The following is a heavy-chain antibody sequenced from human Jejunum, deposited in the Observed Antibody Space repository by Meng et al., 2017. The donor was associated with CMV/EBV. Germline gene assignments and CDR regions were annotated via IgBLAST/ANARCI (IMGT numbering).Heavy chain of an antibody. CDR1: GFIVSGSY. Sequence: AVSGFIVSGSYVSWVRQAPGKGLEWVSLIFTGGNTYYGDSVKGRFTMSRDNSKNTVYLQMESLRAEDTAVYYCARGGKQLVPFDTWGQGTLVTVSS. CDR2: IFTGGNT. V-gene: IGHV3-53*01. CDR3: ARGGKQLVPFDT. D-gene: IGHD6-6*01. J-gene: IGHJ4*02.